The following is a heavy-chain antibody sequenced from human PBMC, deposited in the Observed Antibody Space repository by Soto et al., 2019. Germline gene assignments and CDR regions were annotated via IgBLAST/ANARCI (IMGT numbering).Heavy chain of an antibody. J-gene: IGHJ6*02. V-gene: IGHV5-51*01. CDR2: IYPGDSDT. Sequence: GESLKISCKGSGYSFTSYWIGWVRQMPGKGPEWMGIIYPGDSDTRYSPSFQGQVTISADKSISTAYLQLSSPKASDTAMYYCARGLDYYYYSMDVWGQGTTVTVSS. CDR1: GYSFTSYW. CDR3: ARGLDYYYYSMDV.